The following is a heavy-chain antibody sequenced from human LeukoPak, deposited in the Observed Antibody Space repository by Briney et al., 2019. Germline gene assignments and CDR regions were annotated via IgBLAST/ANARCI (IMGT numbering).Heavy chain of an antibody. V-gene: IGHV3-7*01. D-gene: IGHD6-13*01. J-gene: IGHJ4*02. Sequence: PGGSLRLSCAASGFTFSSYWMSWVRQAPGKGLEWVANIKQDGSEKYYVDSVKGRFPISRDNVKNSLYLQMNSLRAEDTAVYYCGSIGSSWYEDYCGQGTLVTVSS. CDR1: GFTFSSYW. CDR3: GSIGSSWYEDY. CDR2: IKQDGSEK.